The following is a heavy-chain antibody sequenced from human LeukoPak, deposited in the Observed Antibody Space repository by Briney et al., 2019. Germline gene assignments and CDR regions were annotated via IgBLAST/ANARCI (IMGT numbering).Heavy chain of an antibody. V-gene: IGHV1-2*02. CDR1: GYTFTGYY. D-gene: IGHD3-3*01. CDR2: INPNSGGT. Sequence: ASVKVSCKASGYTFTGYYMHWVRQAPGQGLEWMGWINPNSGGTNYAQKFQGRVTMTRDTSISTAYMELSRLRSDDTAVYYCARSKFFGVVIEFYCFDYWGQGTLVTVSS. J-gene: IGHJ4*02. CDR3: ARSKFFGVVIEFYCFDY.